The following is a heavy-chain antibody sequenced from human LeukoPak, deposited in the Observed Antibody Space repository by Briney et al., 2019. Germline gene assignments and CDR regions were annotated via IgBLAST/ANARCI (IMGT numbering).Heavy chain of an antibody. V-gene: IGHV4-39*07. J-gene: IGHJ4*02. CDR3: ARQTLFRGVIGYKPGPIDY. CDR1: GGSISSSSYY. D-gene: IGHD3-16*02. CDR2: IYYSGST. Sequence: SETLSLTCTVFGGSISSSSYYWGWIRQPPGKGLEWIGSIYYSGSTYYNPSLKSRVTISVDTSKNQFSLKLSSVTAADTAVYYCARQTLFRGVIGYKPGPIDYWGQGTLVTVSS.